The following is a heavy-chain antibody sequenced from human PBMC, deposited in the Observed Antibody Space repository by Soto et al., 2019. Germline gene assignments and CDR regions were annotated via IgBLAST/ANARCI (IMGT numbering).Heavy chain of an antibody. Sequence: SETLSLTCTVSGGSISSYYWSWIRQPAGKGLEWIGRIYTSGSTNHNPSLKSRVTMSVDTSKNQFSLKLSSVTAADTAVYYCARGMSSASSATYNWFDPWGQGTLVTVSS. V-gene: IGHV4-4*07. CDR2: IYTSGST. D-gene: IGHD2-2*01. CDR1: GGSISSYY. CDR3: ARGMSSASSATYNWFDP. J-gene: IGHJ5*02.